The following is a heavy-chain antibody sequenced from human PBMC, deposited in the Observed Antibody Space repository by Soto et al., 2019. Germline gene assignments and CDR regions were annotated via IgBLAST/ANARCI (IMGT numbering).Heavy chain of an antibody. J-gene: IGHJ4*02. V-gene: IGHV4-39*01. CDR1: GGSISSSSYY. CDR3: VYGDYDSPLFDY. D-gene: IGHD4-17*01. CDR2: IYYSGST. Sequence: PSETLSLTCTVSGGSISSSSYYWGWIRQPPGKGLEWIGSIYYSGSTYYNPSLKSRVTISVDTSKNQFSLKLSSVTAADTAVYYCVYGDYDSPLFDYWGQGTLVTV.